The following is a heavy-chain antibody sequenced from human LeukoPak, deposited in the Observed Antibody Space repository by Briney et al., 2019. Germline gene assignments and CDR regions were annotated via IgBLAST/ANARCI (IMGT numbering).Heavy chain of an antibody. V-gene: IGHV3-66*01. D-gene: IGHD6-19*01. CDR1: GFTVSSNY. CDR3: ARERGHSSGWYDY. J-gene: IGHJ4*02. Sequence: PGGFLRLSCAASGFTVSSNYMSWVRQAPGKGLEWVSVIYSGGSTYYADSVKGRFTISRDNSKNTLYLQMNSLRAEDTAVYYCARERGHSSGWYDYWGQGTLVTVSS. CDR2: IYSGGST.